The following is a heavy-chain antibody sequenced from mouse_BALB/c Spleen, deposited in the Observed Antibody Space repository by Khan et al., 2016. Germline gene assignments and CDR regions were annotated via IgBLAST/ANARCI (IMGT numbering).Heavy chain of an antibody. V-gene: IGHV9-3*02. J-gene: IGHJ3*01. D-gene: IGHD2-1*01. CDR1: GYTFTNYG. CDR2: INTNTGEP. CDR3: ARYGKGTWFAY. Sequence: QIQLVRSGPELKKPGETVKISCKASGYTFTNYGMIWVKQAPGKGLKWMGWINTNTGEPAYAEEFKGRFALSLETSASTAYLQISNLKNEDTATYFCARYGKGTWFAYWGQGTLVTVSA.